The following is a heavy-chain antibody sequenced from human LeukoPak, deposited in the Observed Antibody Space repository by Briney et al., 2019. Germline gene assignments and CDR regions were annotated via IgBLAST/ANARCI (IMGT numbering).Heavy chain of an antibody. CDR3: ARDWQLERHVDY. CDR2: INPNSGGT. J-gene: IGHJ4*02. CDR1: GYTFTGYY. Sequence: ASVKVSCKASGYTFTGYYMHWVRQAPGQGLEWMGWINPNSGGTNYAQKFQGRVTMTRDTSISTAYMELSRLRSDDTAVYYCARDWQLERHVDYWGQGTLVTVSS. D-gene: IGHD1-1*01. V-gene: IGHV1-2*02.